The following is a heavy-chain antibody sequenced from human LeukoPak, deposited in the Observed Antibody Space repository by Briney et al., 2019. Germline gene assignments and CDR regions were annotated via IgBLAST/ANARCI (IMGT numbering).Heavy chain of an antibody. V-gene: IGHV4-4*07. Sequence: SETLSLTCTVSDGSIRSYYWSWIRQPAGKGLEWIGRIYTTGSTNYNPPLKSRVTMSVDTSKNQFSLKLSSVTAADTAVYYCAREEVGALYYFDYWGQGTLVTVSS. CDR2: IYTTGST. D-gene: IGHD1-26*01. CDR3: AREEVGALYYFDY. J-gene: IGHJ4*02. CDR1: DGSIRSYY.